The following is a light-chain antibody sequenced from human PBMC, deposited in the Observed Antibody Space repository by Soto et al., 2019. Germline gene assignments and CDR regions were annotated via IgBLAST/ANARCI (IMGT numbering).Light chain of an antibody. V-gene: IGLV8-61*01. CDR2: STN. CDR1: SGSVSSSSY. J-gene: IGLJ3*02. CDR3: VLYVGSGIWV. Sequence: QAVVTQEPSFSVSPGRTVTLTCGLNSGSVSSSSYPTWFQQTPGQAPRTLIYSTNIRSSGVPDRFSGSILGNKAALTITGAXADDESDYYCVLYVGSGIWVFGGGTKLTVL.